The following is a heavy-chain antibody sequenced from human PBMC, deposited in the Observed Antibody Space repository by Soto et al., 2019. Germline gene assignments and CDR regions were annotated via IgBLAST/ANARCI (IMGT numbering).Heavy chain of an antibody. V-gene: IGHV3-48*02. D-gene: IGHD5-12*01. CDR3: ARDLLLVASATSAFDV. Sequence: VQLVESGGGLVQPGGSPRLSCAASGFTFNRHSMSWVRQAPGKGLEWVSYISASGTSTQYADFVRGRLTVSRDNDKISLYLQINRLREDDTAVYYCARDLLLVASATSAFDVWGQGTTVTVS. CDR2: ISASGTST. CDR1: GFTFNRHS. J-gene: IGHJ3*01.